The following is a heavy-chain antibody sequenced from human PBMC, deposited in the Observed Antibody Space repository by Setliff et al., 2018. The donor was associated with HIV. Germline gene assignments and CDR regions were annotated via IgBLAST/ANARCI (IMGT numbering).Heavy chain of an antibody. D-gene: IGHD2-8*01. CDR3: ATGLLMPPDY. J-gene: IGHJ4*02. CDR2: INHSGST. V-gene: IGHV4-34*01. CDR1: GESFSAYF. Sequence: SETLSLTCAVYGESFSAYFWSWIRQPPGKGLEWIGEINHSGSTNYNPSLKSRVTISMGTSKNHFSLKLSSVTVADTAVYYCATGLLMPPDYWGQGSLVTVSS.